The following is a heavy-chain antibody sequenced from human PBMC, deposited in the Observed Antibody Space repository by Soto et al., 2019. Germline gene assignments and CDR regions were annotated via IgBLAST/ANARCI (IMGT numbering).Heavy chain of an antibody. D-gene: IGHD3-3*01. CDR2: ICYDGTNK. V-gene: IGHV3-33*01. CDR1: GFTFSSYG. CDR3: ARDHLLRFLERPGDTDF. Sequence: GRSLRLSCAASGFTFSSYGLHWVRQAPGKRLEWVAVICYDGTNKYYADSVKGRFTISRDNSKNTLYLQMNSLRAEDTAMYYCARDHLLRFLERPGDTDFWGKATTVTVSS. J-gene: IGHJ6*03.